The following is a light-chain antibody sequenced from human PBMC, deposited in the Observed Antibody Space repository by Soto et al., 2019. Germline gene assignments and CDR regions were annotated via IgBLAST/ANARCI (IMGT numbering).Light chain of an antibody. Sequence: EIVMTQSPATLSVSPGERATLSCRASQSVSSNLAWYQQKPGQAPRLLIYGASTRATGIPARFSGSGSGTEFTLTISSLQSEDFAVYYCQHYNNWQAFGQGTKVEIK. V-gene: IGKV3-15*01. CDR3: QHYNNWQA. CDR1: QSVSSN. J-gene: IGKJ1*01. CDR2: GAS.